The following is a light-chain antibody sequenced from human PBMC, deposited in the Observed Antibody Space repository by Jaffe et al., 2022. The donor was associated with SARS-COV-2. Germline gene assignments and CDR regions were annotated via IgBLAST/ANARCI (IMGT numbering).Light chain of an antibody. V-gene: IGLV7-46*01. CDR3: SLSDGGARV. CDR2: DTT. CDR1: TGTVTSGHY. Sequence: QAVVTQEPSLTVSPGGTVTLTCGSSTGTVTSGHYPYWFQQKPGQAPRTLIYDTTNKHSWTPARFSGSLLGGKAALTLSGAQPEDEADYYCSLSDGGARVFGGGTKLTVL. J-gene: IGLJ3*02.